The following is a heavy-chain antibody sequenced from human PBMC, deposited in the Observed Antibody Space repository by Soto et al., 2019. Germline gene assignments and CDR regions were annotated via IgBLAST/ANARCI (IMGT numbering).Heavy chain of an antibody. V-gene: IGHV3-23*01. Sequence: GSLRLSCAASGFTFSSYAMSWVRQAPGKGLEWVSAISGSGGSTYYADSVKGRFTISRDNSKNTLYLQMNSLRAEDTAVYYCAKGSQRWPQLGSAFDIWGQGTMVTVSS. J-gene: IGHJ3*02. CDR2: ISGSGGST. D-gene: IGHD3-3*02. CDR1: GFTFSSYA. CDR3: AKGSQRWPQLGSAFDI.